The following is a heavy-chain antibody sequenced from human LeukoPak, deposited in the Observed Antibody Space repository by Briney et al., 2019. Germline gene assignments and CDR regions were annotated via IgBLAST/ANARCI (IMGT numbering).Heavy chain of an antibody. V-gene: IGHV4-4*07. CDR1: GGSISSYY. J-gene: IGHJ5*02. CDR2: IYASGST. CDR3: ARVTDPRYDYSDP. Sequence: PSETLSLTCTVSGGSISSYYWSWIRQPAGKGLEWIGRIYASGSTNYNPSLKSRVTMSVDTSKNQLSLKLTSVTAADTAVYYCARVTDPRYDYSDPWGQGTLVTVSS. D-gene: IGHD2-21*01.